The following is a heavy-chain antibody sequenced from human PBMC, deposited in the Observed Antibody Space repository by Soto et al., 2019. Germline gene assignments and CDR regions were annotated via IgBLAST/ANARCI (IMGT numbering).Heavy chain of an antibody. J-gene: IGHJ4*02. V-gene: IGHV3-33*01. CDR3: ARAFIETGPVLALDY. D-gene: IGHD3-16*02. Sequence: GGSLRLSCAASGFTFSSYGMHWVRQAPGKGLEWVAVIWYDGSNKYYADSVKGRFTISRDNSKNTLYLQMNSLRAEDTAVYYCARAFIETGPVLALDYWGQGTLVTVSS. CDR1: GFTFSSYG. CDR2: IWYDGSNK.